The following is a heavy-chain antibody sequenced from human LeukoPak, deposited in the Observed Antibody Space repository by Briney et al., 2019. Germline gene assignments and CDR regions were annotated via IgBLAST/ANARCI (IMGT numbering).Heavy chain of an antibody. J-gene: IGHJ4*02. Sequence: PSETLSLTCAVYGGSFSGYYWSWIRQPPGKGLEWIGEINHSGSTNYNPSLKSRVTISVDTSKNQFSLKLSSVTAADTAVYYCARLEEYSGYVIDYWGQGTLVTVSS. CDR3: ARLEEYSGYVIDY. CDR2: INHSGST. V-gene: IGHV4-34*01. D-gene: IGHD5-12*01. CDR1: GGSFSGYY.